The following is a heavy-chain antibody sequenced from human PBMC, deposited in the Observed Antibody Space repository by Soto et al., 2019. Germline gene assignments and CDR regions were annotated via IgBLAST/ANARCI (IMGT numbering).Heavy chain of an antibody. D-gene: IGHD3-10*01. CDR1: GFPFSSYA. CDR2: ISGSGGST. CDR3: AKDTSPGIWFGDLFPDY. V-gene: IGHV3-23*01. J-gene: IGHJ4*02. Sequence: PGGSLRLSCAASGFPFSSYAMSWVRQAPGKGLEWVSAISGSGGSTYYADSVKGRFTISRDNSKNTLYLQMNSLRAEDTAVYYCAKDTSPGIWFGDLFPDYWGQGTLVTVSS.